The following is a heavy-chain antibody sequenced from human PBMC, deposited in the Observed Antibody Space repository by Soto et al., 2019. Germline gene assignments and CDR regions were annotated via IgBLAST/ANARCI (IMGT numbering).Heavy chain of an antibody. D-gene: IGHD6-19*01. J-gene: IGHJ4*02. V-gene: IGHV3-30*03. Sequence: VQLVESGGGVVQPGRSLRLSCAASGFTFSDYAMHWVRQAPGKGLEWVAVVSHDGRNTHYAASVKGRFTISRDSSKNTVSLEMTSLRAEHTAVSSSSSGRRQWLVTSDFNYWGQGALVTFSS. CDR2: VSHDGRNT. CDR3: SSGRRQWLVTSDFNY. CDR1: GFTFSDYA.